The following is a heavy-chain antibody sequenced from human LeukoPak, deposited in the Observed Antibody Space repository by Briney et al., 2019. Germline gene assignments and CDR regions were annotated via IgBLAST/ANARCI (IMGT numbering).Heavy chain of an antibody. V-gene: IGHV3-21*04. J-gene: IGHJ4*02. CDR3: ARAPVTSCRGAFCYPFDY. CDR2: TSSSDAGV. CDR1: GLTFSSYS. D-gene: IGHD2-15*01. Sequence: PGGSLRLSCAASGLTFSSYSMNWVRQGPGKGLEWVAATSSSDAGVYHADSVRGRFTISRDNSKNTLYLQMNSLRVEDAAVYYCARAPVTSCRGAFCYPFDYWGQGTLVTVSS.